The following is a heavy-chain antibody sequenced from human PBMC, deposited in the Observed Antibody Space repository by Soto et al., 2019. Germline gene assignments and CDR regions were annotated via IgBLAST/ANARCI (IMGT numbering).Heavy chain of an antibody. Sequence: PSETLSLTCAVSSFSISSGYYWGWVRQPPGKGLEWIGSIYHSGTTNYSPSLKSRVTISIDTSKNQFSLTLSSVTAADTAVYYCAALWFGELAFNYWGHGILVTVSS. CDR1: SFSISSGYY. V-gene: IGHV4-38-2*01. CDR2: IYHSGTT. D-gene: IGHD3-10*01. J-gene: IGHJ4*01. CDR3: AALWFGELAFNY.